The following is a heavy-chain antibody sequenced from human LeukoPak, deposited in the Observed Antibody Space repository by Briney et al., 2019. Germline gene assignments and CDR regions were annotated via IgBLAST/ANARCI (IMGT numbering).Heavy chain of an antibody. J-gene: IGHJ4*02. CDR2: INWNGGST. CDR1: GFTFDDYG. CDR3: ARAKGPIVGATLDY. D-gene: IGHD1-26*01. V-gene: IGHV3-20*04. Sequence: GGSLRLSCAASGFTFDDYGMSWVRQAPGKGLEWVSGINWNGGSTGYADSVKGRFTISRDNAKNSLYLQMNSLRAGDTALYYCARAKGPIVGATLDYWGQGTLVTVSS.